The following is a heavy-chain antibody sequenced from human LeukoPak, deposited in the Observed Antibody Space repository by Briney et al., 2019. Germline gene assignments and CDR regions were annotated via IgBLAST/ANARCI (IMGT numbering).Heavy chain of an antibody. CDR1: GFTFSSYW. CDR2: IKQDGSEK. V-gene: IGHV3-7*03. Sequence: GGSLRLSCAASGFTFSSYWMSWVRQAPGKGLEWVANIKQDGSEKYNVDSVKGRFTISRDNSKNSLYLQMNSLRAEDTAVYYCARGGADCSGGSCYCVYWGQGTLVTVSS. J-gene: IGHJ4*02. CDR3: ARGGADCSGGSCYCVY. D-gene: IGHD2-15*01.